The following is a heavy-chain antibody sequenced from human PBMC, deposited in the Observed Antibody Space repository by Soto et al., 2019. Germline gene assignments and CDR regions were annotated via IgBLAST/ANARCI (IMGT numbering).Heavy chain of an antibody. D-gene: IGHD3-10*01. V-gene: IGHV1-8*01. J-gene: IGHJ4*02. CDR3: ARGRASGSYYLLDY. Sequence: ASVKVSCKASGTTFTSYDNNWVRQATGHGLEWMGWINPNSGNIGYGQKFQGRVTMTRDTAIRTAYSEVSRLRSDDTAVYYCARGRASGSYYLLDYWGQGTLVTVSS. CDR2: INPNSGNI. CDR1: GTTFTSYD.